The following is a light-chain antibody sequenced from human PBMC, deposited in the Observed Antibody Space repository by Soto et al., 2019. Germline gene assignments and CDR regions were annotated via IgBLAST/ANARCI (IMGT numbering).Light chain of an antibody. J-gene: IGKJ1*01. CDR1: QSVSSY. V-gene: IGKV3-11*01. CDR3: QQSYNTPRT. Sequence: EIVLTQSPATLSLSPGERATLSCRASQSVSSYLAWYQQKPGQAPRLLIYDASNRATGIPARFSGSGSGTDFTLTISSLEPEDFAVYYCQQSYNTPRTFGQGTKVEI. CDR2: DAS.